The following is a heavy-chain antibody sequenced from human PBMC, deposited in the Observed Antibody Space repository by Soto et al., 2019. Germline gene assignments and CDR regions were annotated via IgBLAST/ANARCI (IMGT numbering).Heavy chain of an antibody. CDR3: ESEKTSYGMDV. CDR1: GYPFTSFD. J-gene: IGHJ6*02. CDR2: MNPKRGNT. Sequence: QVQLVQSGAEVKKPGASVKGSCKASGYPFTSFDLNWVRQDTGQGLEWMGWMNPKRGNTGYAQKFQGRVTMTRNTSISTAYMELSSLRSEDTAVYYCESEKTSYGMDVWGQGTTVTVSS. V-gene: IGHV1-8*01.